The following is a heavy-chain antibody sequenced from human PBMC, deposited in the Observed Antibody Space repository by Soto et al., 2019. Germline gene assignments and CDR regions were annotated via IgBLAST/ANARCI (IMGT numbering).Heavy chain of an antibody. D-gene: IGHD6-6*01. CDR2: IIPIFGTA. Sequence: ASVKVSCKASGGTFSSYAISWVLQAPGQGLEWMGGIIPIFGTANYAQKFQGRVTITADESTSTAYMELSSLRSEDTAVYYCARDKGIAARSHNYYGMDVWGQGTKVTVS. J-gene: IGHJ6*02. CDR3: ARDKGIAARSHNYYGMDV. CDR1: GGTFSSYA. V-gene: IGHV1-69*13.